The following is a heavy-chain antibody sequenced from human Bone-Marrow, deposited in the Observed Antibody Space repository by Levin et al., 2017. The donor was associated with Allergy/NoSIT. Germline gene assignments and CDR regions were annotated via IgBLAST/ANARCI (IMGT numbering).Heavy chain of an antibody. CDR3: ARHQATGPYDYYYYTDV. V-gene: IGHV4-39*01. CDR2: ISYGGTT. CDR1: GGSISARSYY. D-gene: IGHD3-9*01. Sequence: PSETLSLTCTVSGGSISARSYYWGWIRQPPGEGLEWIGIISYGGTTYKNPSLKSRLTFSVDTSKNQFFMNLTSVTATDTAVYYCARHQATGPYDYYYYTDVWGKGTTVAVSS. J-gene: IGHJ6*03.